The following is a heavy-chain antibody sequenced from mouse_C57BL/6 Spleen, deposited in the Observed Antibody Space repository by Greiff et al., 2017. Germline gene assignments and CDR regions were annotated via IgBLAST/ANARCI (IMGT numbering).Heavy chain of an antibody. CDR1: GYTFTDYE. CDR2: IDPETGGT. J-gene: IGHJ2*01. D-gene: IGHD3-1*01. V-gene: IGHV1-15*01. Sequence: QVQLQQSGAELVRPGASVTLSCKASGYTFTDYEMHWVKQTPVHGLEWIGAIDPETGGTAYNQKFKGKAILTADKSSSTAYMELRSLTSEDSAVYYCTRGGTFHFDDWGQGTTLTVSS. CDR3: TRGGTFHFDD.